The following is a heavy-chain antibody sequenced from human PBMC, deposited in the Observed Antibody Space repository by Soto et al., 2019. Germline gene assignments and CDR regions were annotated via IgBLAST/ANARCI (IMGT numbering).Heavy chain of an antibody. CDR2: ISTYNGDT. J-gene: IGHJ6*01. CDR1: GYTFTTSG. V-gene: IGHV1-18*01. CDR3: ARQGSWPYYYYGLDV. D-gene: IGHD1-26*01. Sequence: QVQLVQSGPEVKKPGASVKVSCEASGYTFTTSGISWVRQAPGQGLEWMGWISTYNGDTNSAQKFQGRVTMTADTSTGTVDMELMSLKSDDTAVYYCARQGSWPYYYYGLDVW.